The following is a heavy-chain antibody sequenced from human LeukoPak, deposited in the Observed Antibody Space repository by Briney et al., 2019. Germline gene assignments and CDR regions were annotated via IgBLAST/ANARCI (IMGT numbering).Heavy chain of an antibody. J-gene: IGHJ4*02. D-gene: IGHD1-26*01. Sequence: GGSLRLSCAASGFTFSSFTINWVRQAPGKGLEWVSSISSSSSYIYYAGSVKGRFTISRDNAKNSLYLQMNSLRAEDTAVYYCARGGSYDTFDYWGQGTLVTVSS. CDR1: GFTFSSFT. CDR3: ARGGSYDTFDY. V-gene: IGHV3-21*01. CDR2: ISSSSSYI.